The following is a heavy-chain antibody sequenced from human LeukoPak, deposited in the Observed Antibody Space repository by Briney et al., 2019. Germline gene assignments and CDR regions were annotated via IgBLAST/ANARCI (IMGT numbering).Heavy chain of an antibody. V-gene: IGHV3-9*01. CDR1: GFTFDDYA. CDR2: ISWNSGSI. CDR3: ARGSVGGDLYYFDY. Sequence: GGSLRLSCAASGFTFDDYAMHWVRQAPGKGLEWISGISWNSGSIGYADSVKGRFTISRDNAKNSLYLQMNSLRAEDTALYYCARGSVGGDLYYFDYWGQGTLVTVSS. J-gene: IGHJ4*02. D-gene: IGHD3-10*01.